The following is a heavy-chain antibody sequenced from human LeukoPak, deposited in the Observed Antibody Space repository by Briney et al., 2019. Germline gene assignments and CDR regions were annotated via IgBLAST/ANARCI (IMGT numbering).Heavy chain of an antibody. J-gene: IGHJ4*02. Sequence: ASVKVSCKASGYTFTGYYIHWVRQAPGQGLEWMGWINPNSGGIKYGQKFQGRVTMTRDTSISTAYMELSRLRSDDTAVYYCARDDSSGYYPDYWGQGTLVTVSS. V-gene: IGHV1-2*02. CDR1: GYTFTGYY. CDR3: ARDDSSGYYPDY. CDR2: INPNSGGI. D-gene: IGHD3-22*01.